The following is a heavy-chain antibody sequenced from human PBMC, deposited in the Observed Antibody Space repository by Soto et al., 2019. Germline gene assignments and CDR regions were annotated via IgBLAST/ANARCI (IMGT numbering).Heavy chain of an antibody. V-gene: IGHV1-8*01. J-gene: IGHJ4*02. CDR3: ARGQSGYSSGWSPNDY. Sequence: QVQLVQSGAEMKKPGASVKVSCKASGYTFTSYEINWVRQATGQGLEWMGWMNPNSGNTGYAQKFQGRVTMTRNTSISTAYMELSRLRSEDTAVYYCARGQSGYSSGWSPNDYWGQGTLVTVSS. CDR1: GYTFTSYE. D-gene: IGHD6-19*01. CDR2: MNPNSGNT.